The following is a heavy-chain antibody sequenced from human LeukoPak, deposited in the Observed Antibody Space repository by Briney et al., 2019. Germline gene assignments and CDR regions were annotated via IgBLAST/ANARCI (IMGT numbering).Heavy chain of an antibody. CDR2: IKQDGSEK. CDR3: ARGGIAARGWFDP. V-gene: IGHV3-7*01. Sequence: GGSLRLSCAASGFTFSSYGMHWVRQAPGKGLEWVANIKQDGSEKYYVDSVKGRFTISRDNAKNSLYLQMNSLRAEDTAVYYCARGGIAARGWFDPWGQGTLVTVSS. J-gene: IGHJ5*02. CDR1: GFTFSSYG. D-gene: IGHD6-13*01.